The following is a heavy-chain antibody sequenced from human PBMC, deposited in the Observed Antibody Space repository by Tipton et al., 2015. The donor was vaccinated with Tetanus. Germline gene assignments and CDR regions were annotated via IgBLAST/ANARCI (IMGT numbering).Heavy chain of an antibody. CDR2: IVTILGAA. V-gene: IGHV1-69*06. CDR1: GGTFNTYV. CDR3: ARGHSPLYNWDFGYFDF. J-gene: IGHJ4*02. D-gene: IGHD1-7*01. Sequence: QLVQSGPEVKKPGSSVKVSCKASGGTFNTYVINWVRQAPGEGLEWMGGIVTILGAANYAQKFQGRVTITAESSTASVYMELRGLTSDDTAVYFCARGHSPLYNWDFGYFDFWGQGTLVTVSS.